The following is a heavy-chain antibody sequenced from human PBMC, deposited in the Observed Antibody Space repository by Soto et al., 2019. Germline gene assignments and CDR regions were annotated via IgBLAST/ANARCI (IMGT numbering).Heavy chain of an antibody. CDR2: LYYTGST. CDR3: AREFSNSPEAFDS. CDR1: GGSVNSDTFY. J-gene: IGHJ4*02. V-gene: IGHV4-61*01. D-gene: IGHD6-6*01. Sequence: QVHLQESGPGQVKPSETLSLICTVSGGSVNSDTFYWSWIRPPPGRGLEWIGYLYYTGSTNYNPSLKSRVTISINTSRNQFSLKLPSVTAADTAVYYCAREFSNSPEAFDSWGQGSLVTVSS.